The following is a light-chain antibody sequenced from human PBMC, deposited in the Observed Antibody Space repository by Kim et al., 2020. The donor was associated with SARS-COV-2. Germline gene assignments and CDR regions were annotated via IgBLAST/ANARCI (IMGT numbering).Light chain of an antibody. CDR2: QDN. CDR1: ALPKKY. Sequence: PRQTARITCSGDALPKKYAYWYQQKSGQAPVLVMYQDNKRPSGIPERFSGSSSGTMATLTISGAQVEDEADYYCYSTDSSGNHRVFGGGTQLTVL. V-gene: IGLV3-10*01. J-gene: IGLJ2*01. CDR3: YSTDSSGNHRV.